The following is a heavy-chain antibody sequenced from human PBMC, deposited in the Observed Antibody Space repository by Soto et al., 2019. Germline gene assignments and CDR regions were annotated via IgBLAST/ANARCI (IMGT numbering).Heavy chain of an antibody. CDR3: ARVPSGYYRYFDY. Sequence: QVQLVQSGAEVKKPGSSVKVSCKASGGTFSSSAISWVRQAPGQGLEWMGGIITIFGTANYAQQFQGRVTSTADECASRAYMELSSLSSGEEAVYYCARVPSGYYRYFDYWGQGTLVTVSS. CDR1: GGTFSSSA. D-gene: IGHD3-22*01. V-gene: IGHV1-69*01. J-gene: IGHJ4*02. CDR2: IITIFGTA.